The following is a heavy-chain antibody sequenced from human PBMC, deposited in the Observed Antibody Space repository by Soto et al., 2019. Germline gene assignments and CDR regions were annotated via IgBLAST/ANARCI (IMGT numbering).Heavy chain of an antibody. CDR1: GFTFSNYG. Sequence: QVQLVESGGGVVQPGGSLRLSCAASGFTFSNYGMHWVRQAPGKGLEWAADITKNGRNKDYADSVKGRLAISRDNSKNTLELQMNSLRVEDTAMYYCGRCNGDDCHSPFDYWGQGTLVTVSS. J-gene: IGHJ4*02. V-gene: IGHV3-30*03. D-gene: IGHD2-8*01. CDR3: GRCNGDDCHSPFDY. CDR2: ITKNGRNK.